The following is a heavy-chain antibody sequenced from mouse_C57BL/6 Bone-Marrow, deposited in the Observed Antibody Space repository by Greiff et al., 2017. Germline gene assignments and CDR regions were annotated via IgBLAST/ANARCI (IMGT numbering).Heavy chain of an antibody. CDR2: ISNLAYSI. J-gene: IGHJ2*01. CDR1: GFTFSDYG. D-gene: IGHD3-2*02. CDR3: ARTAQATFDY. V-gene: IGHV5-15*01. Sequence: EVKLMESGGGLVQPGGSLKLSCAASGFTFSDYGMAWVRQAPRKGPEWVAFISNLAYSIYYADTVTGRFTISRENAKNTLYLEMSSLRSEDTAMYYCARTAQATFDYWGQGTTLTVSS.